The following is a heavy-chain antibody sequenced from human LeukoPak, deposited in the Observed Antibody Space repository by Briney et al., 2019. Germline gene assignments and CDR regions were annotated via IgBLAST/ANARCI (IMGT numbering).Heavy chain of an antibody. Sequence: GGSLRLSCAASGFTFTIYEMNWVRQAPGKVLEWVSYISSNGITIYYADSVRGRFTVSRDNAKNSLYLQMNSLRAEDTAIYYCARETDSTLFDYWGQGTLVTVSS. CDR1: GFTFTIYE. D-gene: IGHD2/OR15-2a*01. V-gene: IGHV3-48*03. CDR2: ISSNGITI. J-gene: IGHJ4*02. CDR3: ARETDSTLFDY.